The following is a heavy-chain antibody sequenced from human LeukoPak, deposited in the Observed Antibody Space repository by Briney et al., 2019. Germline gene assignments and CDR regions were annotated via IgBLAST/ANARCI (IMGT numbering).Heavy chain of an antibody. J-gene: IGHJ4*02. D-gene: IGHD3-3*01. CDR2: IYSSGII. CDR1: GGSISSYY. V-gene: IGHV4-4*07. Sequence: TSETLSLTCTVSGGSISSYYWSWIRQPAGKAPERIGRIYSSGIINYNPSLKSRVTMSLDNSKNQLSLKLSYVTAADTAVYYCARDTGKSGYPDYWGQGTLVTVSS. CDR3: ARDTGKSGYPDY.